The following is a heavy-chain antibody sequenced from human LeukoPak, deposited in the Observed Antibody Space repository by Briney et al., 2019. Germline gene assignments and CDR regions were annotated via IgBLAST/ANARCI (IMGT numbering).Heavy chain of an antibody. Sequence: SQTLSLTCTVSGGSISSGDYYWGWLRQLPGTGLEWIGYIYYSGRTYYNPSLESRLTISVDTSKNQFSLNLNSVTAADTAVYYCARTCHGSGSYYGRWGQGTLVTVSS. D-gene: IGHD3-10*01. CDR3: ARTCHGSGSYYGR. J-gene: IGHJ4*02. CDR1: GGSISSGDYY. V-gene: IGHV4-31*03. CDR2: IYYSGRT.